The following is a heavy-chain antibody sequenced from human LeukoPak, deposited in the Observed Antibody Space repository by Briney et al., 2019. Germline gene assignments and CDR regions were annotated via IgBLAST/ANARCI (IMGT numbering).Heavy chain of an antibody. V-gene: IGHV4-34*01. J-gene: IGHJ5*02. Sequence: SETLSLTCAVYGGSFSGYYWSWIRQPPGKGLEWIGEINHSGSTNYNASLKSRVTISIDTSKKQFSLKLSSVTAADTAVYYCAPRGDIEHSYGFGKWFDPWGQGTLVTVSS. CDR3: APRGDIEHSYGFGKWFDP. CDR2: INHSGST. CDR1: GGSFSGYY. D-gene: IGHD5-18*01.